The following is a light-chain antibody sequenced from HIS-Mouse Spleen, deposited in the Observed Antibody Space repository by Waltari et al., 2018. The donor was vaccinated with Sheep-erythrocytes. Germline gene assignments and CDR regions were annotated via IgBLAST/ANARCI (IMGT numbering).Light chain of an antibody. CDR1: SSDVGGYNY. J-gene: IGLJ1*01. CDR3: CSYAGSYNHV. Sequence: QSALTQPPSASGSPGQSVTISCTGTSSDVGGYNYVSWYQQHPGKAPKLMIYEVSKRPSGAPDRFSGSKSGNTASLTISGLQAEDEADYYCCSYAGSYNHVFATGTKVTVL. V-gene: IGLV2-8*01. CDR2: EVS.